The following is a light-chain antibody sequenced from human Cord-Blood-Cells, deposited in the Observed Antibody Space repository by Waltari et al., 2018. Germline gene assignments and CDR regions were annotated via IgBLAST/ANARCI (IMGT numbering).Light chain of an antibody. V-gene: IGLV2-14*01. J-gene: IGLJ1*01. CDR3: SSYTSSSTLV. CDR2: DVS. CDR1: SSDVGGYNY. Sequence: QSALTQPASVSGSPGQSITISCTGTSSDVGGYNYVSWYQQHPGKAPKRMIYDVSNRPSGVSIRFSGSKSGNTASLTISGLQAEDEADYYCSSYTSSSTLVFGTGTKVTVL.